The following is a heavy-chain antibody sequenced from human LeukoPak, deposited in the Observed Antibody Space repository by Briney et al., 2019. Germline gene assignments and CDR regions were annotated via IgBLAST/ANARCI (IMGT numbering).Heavy chain of an antibody. J-gene: IGHJ4*02. CDR1: GFSFSSYT. Sequence: SGGSLRLSCADSGFSFSSYTMNWARQAPGKGLERVSGISDSGGIIYYADSVKGRFTISRDNSKNTLYLQMNSLRADDTAVYYCGKDQRYWGQGTLVTVSS. CDR2: ISDSGGII. V-gene: IGHV3-23*01. CDR3: GKDQRY.